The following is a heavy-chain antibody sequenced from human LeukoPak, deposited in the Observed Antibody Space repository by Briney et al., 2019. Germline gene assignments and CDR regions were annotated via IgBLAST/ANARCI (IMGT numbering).Heavy chain of an antibody. Sequence: GRSLRLSCAASGFTFDDYAMYWVRQVPGKGLEWVSGISWNSNTIGYADSVKGRFTISSDNAKKSLYLQMNSLRAEDTALYYCAKLAATGTQDYWGQGTLVTVSS. CDR3: AKLAATGTQDY. CDR2: ISWNSNTI. V-gene: IGHV3-9*01. CDR1: GFTFDDYA. D-gene: IGHD1-1*01. J-gene: IGHJ4*02.